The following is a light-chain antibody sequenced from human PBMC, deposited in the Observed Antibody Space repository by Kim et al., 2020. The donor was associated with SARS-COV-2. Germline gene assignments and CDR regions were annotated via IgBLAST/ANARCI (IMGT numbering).Light chain of an antibody. CDR1: QSVSSSY. CDR2: DAA. J-gene: IGKJ2*01. CDR3: SQYGSSLYT. V-gene: IGKV3-20*01. Sequence: PGERATLSCRASQSVSSSYLAWYRQKPGQAPRRLIYDAANRATGIPERFSGSGSGTDFTLTISRLEPEDFAVYYCSQYGSSLYTFGQGTKLE.